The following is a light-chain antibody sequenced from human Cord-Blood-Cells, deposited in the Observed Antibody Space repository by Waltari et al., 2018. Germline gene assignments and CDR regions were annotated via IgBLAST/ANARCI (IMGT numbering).Light chain of an antibody. CDR2: DVS. CDR1: SSDVGGYNY. Sequence: QSALTQPASVSGSPGQSITIPCPGTSSDVGGYNYVSWYQQHPGKAPKLMIYDVSNRPSGVSNRFSGSKSGNTASLTISGLQAEDEADYYRSSYTSSSTVVFGGGTKLTVL. CDR3: SSYTSSSTVV. V-gene: IGLV2-14*01. J-gene: IGLJ2*01.